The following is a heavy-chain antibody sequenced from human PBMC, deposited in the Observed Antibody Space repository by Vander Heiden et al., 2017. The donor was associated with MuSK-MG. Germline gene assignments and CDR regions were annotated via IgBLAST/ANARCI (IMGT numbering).Heavy chain of an antibody. D-gene: IGHD6-13*01. J-gene: IGHJ1*01. CDR2: ISGSGIST. CDR3: ANRQDGRIAGPTKGGLQH. V-gene: IGHV3-23*01. Sequence: EVQLLESGGGLVQPGGSLRLSCAASGLTFSNFAMSWVRQAPGKGLEWVSVISGSGISTYYADSVKGRFTISRDNSKNTLYLQMNSLRAEDTAVYYCANRQDGRIAGPTKGGLQHWGRGTLVTVSS. CDR1: GLTFSNFA.